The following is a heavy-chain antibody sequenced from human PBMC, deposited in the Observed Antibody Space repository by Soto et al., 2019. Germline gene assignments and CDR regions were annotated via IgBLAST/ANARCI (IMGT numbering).Heavy chain of an antibody. V-gene: IGHV4-59*01. CDR3: ARDNYDFWSGYYPTDHYMDV. CDR1: GGSISSYY. Sequence: SETLSLTCTVSGGSISSYYWSWIRQPPGKGLEWIGYIYYSGSTNYNPSLKSRVTISVDTSKNQFSLKLSSVTAADTAVYYCARDNYDFWSGYYPTDHYMDVWGKGTTVTVSS. D-gene: IGHD3-3*01. J-gene: IGHJ6*03. CDR2: IYYSGST.